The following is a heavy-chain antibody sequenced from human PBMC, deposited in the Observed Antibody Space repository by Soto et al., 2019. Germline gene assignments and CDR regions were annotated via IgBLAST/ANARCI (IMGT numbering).Heavy chain of an antibody. J-gene: IGHJ6*02. CDR1: GGSISSYY. V-gene: IGHV4-59*01. Sequence: PSETLSLTCTVSGGSISSYYWSWIRQPPGKGLEWIGYIYYSGSTNYNPSLKSRVTISVDTSKNQFSLKLSSVTAADTAVYYCARGRRYYDILTGYYDYYYGMDVWGQGTTVTVSS. CDR2: IYYSGST. D-gene: IGHD3-9*01. CDR3: ARGRRYYDILTGYYDYYYGMDV.